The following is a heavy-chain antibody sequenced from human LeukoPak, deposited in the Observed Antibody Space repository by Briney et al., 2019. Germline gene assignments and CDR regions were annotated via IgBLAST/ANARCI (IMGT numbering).Heavy chain of an antibody. D-gene: IGHD3-9*01. Sequence: SVKVSCKASGGTFSSYAISWVPRAPGQGLEWMGRIIPIFGTANYAQKFQGRVTITTDESTSTAYMELSSLRSEDTAVYYCARTAYYDILTGPWGAFEICGQGTMVTVSS. CDR3: ARTAYYDILTGPWGAFEI. J-gene: IGHJ3*02. V-gene: IGHV1-69*05. CDR2: IIPIFGTA. CDR1: GGTFSSYA.